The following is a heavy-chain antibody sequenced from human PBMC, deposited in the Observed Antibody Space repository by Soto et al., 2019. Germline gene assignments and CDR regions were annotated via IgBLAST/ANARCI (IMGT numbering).Heavy chain of an antibody. CDR3: ARRSDYGGNCFDS. J-gene: IGHJ5*01. Sequence: GGSLRLSCAASGFTFSSYAMSWVRQAPGKGLEWVSAISGSGGSTFYADSVKGRFTISRDNSKNTLFLQMNSLRAEDTAVYYCARRSDYGGNCFDSWGQGTLVTVSS. D-gene: IGHD4-17*01. CDR1: GFTFSSYA. V-gene: IGHV3-23*01. CDR2: ISGSGGST.